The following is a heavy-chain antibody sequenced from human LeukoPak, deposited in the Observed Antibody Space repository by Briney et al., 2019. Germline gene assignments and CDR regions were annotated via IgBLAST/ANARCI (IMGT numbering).Heavy chain of an antibody. CDR1: GFTFSSYW. D-gene: IGHD2-2*01. CDR2: IKQDGSEK. Sequence: PGGSLRLSCAVSGFTFSSYWMSWVRQAPGKGLEWVANIKQDGSEKNYVDSVKGRFTISRDNAKNSLYLQMNSLRAEDTAVYYCARRLPLGCSGTTCYAGPVDYWGQGTLVTVSS. V-gene: IGHV3-7*01. J-gene: IGHJ4*02. CDR3: ARRLPLGCSGTTCYAGPVDY.